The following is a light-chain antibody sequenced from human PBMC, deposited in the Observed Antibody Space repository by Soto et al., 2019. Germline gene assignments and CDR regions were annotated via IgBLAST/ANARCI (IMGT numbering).Light chain of an antibody. V-gene: IGKV3-20*01. J-gene: IGKJ4*01. CDR1: QSVSSSY. CDR2: GTS. CDR3: QQYGSSPLT. Sequence: EIVLTQSPGTRSLSPGARATLSCRARQSVSSSYLAWYQQKPGQAPRLLIYGTSSRSTGIPDRFSGSGSGTDFTLTISRLEPEDFAVYYCQQYGSSPLTFGGGTKVEVK.